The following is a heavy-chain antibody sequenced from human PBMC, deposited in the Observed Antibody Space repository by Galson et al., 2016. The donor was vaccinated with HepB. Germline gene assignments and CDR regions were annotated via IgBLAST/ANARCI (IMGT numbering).Heavy chain of an antibody. J-gene: IGHJ5*02. CDR1: GNSFTSHG. V-gene: IGHV7-4-1*02. D-gene: IGHD6-13*01. CDR3: ARECSRWYFGFDP. CDR2: INTNTGKP. Sequence: VKVSCKASGNSFTSHGMNWVRQAPGQGLEWMGWINTNTGKPTYAQGFTGRFVFSLDTSDSTAFLEIISLRAEDTAVYYCARECSRWYFGFDPWGQGTLVTASS.